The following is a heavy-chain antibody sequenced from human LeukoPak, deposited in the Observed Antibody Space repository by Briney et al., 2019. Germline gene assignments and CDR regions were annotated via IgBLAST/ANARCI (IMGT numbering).Heavy chain of an antibody. CDR2: IYYSGST. V-gene: IGHV4-39*01. CDR3: ARHSGATRPNFDY. D-gene: IGHD6-6*01. Sequence: PSETLSLTCTVSGGSISSSSYYWGWIRQPPGKGLEWIGSIYYSGSTYYNPSLKSRVTISVDTSKNQFFLKLSSVTAADTAVYYCARHSGATRPNFDYWGQGTLVTVSS. CDR1: GGSISSSSYY. J-gene: IGHJ4*02.